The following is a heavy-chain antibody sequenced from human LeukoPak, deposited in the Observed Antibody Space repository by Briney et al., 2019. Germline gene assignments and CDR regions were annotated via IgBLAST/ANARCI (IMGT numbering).Heavy chain of an antibody. J-gene: IGHJ4*02. V-gene: IGHV1-69*06. D-gene: IGHD5-12*01. CDR1: GGTLSSYA. CDR3: ARSLLKGSGYDPFDY. Sequence: SVKVSCKAPGGTLSSYAISWVRQAPGQGLEWMGGIIPIFGTANYAQKFQGRVTITADKSTSTAYMELSSLRSEDTAVYYCARSLLKGSGYDPFDYWGQGTLVTVSS. CDR2: IIPIFGTA.